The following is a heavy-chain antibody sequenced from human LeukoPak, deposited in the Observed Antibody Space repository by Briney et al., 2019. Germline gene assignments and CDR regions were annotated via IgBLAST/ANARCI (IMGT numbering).Heavy chain of an antibody. CDR1: GGSISSSSYY. CDR3: ARTVVVAAGWFDP. J-gene: IGHJ5*02. Sequence: ETLSLTCTVSGGSISSSSYYWGWIRQPPGKWLDWIGSVYYSGSTYYNPSLKSRVTISVDTSKNQFSLKLSSVTAADTAVYYCARTVVVAAGWFDPWGQGTLVTVSS. CDR2: VYYSGST. V-gene: IGHV4-39*07. D-gene: IGHD2-15*01.